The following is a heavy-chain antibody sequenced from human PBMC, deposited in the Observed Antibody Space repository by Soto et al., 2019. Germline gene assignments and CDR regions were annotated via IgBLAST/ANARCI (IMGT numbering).Heavy chain of an antibody. CDR3: ASPLSDFWIGYNCMDV. Sequence: SVNVSFKASGGTFSSYSISWVRQAPGQGLEWMGGIIPIFGTANYAQKFQGRVTITADESTSTAYMELSSLRSEDTAVYYCASPLSDFWIGYNCMDVWGQGSPVTVSS. V-gene: IGHV1-69*13. J-gene: IGHJ6*01. D-gene: IGHD3-3*01. CDR1: GGTFSSYS. CDR2: IIPIFGTA.